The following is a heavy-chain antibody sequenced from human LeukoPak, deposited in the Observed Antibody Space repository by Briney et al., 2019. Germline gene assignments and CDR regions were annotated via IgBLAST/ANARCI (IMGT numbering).Heavy chain of an antibody. V-gene: IGHV4-61*01. CDR2: IYYSGST. CDR3: ARAPREYSSFYFDY. CDR1: GDSISSSNYY. Sequence: IPSETLSLTCTVSGDSISSSNYYWSWFRQPPGEGLEWIGYIYYSGSTNYNPSLKSRVTISVDTSKNQFSLKLSSVTAADTAVYYCARAPREYSSFYFDYWGQGTLVTVSS. D-gene: IGHD6-6*01. J-gene: IGHJ4*02.